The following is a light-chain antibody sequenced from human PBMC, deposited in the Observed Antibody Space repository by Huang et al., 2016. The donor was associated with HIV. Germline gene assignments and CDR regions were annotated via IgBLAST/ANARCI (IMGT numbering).Light chain of an antibody. CDR2: AAS. Sequence: DIQLTQSPSAMSASVGDRVSITCRASQDIRNYLAWFQQKPGGAPKRLIYAASSLQSGVPSRFSGSGSGTKFTLTISSLQPEDFATYYCPQHHGYPRTFGQGTNV. CDR1: QDIRNY. CDR3: PQHHGYPRT. J-gene: IGKJ1*01. V-gene: IGKV1-17*03.